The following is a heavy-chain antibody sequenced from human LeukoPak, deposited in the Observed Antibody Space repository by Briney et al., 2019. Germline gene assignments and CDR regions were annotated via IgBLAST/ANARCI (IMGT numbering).Heavy chain of an antibody. CDR3: ARLVDGYNFYFDY. Sequence: PSETLSLTCTVSGGSISSYYWSWIRQPPGKGLEWIGYIYYSGSTNYNPSLKSRVTISVDTSKNQFSLKLSSVTAADTAVYYCARLVDGYNFYFDYWGQGTLVTVSS. CDR2: IYYSGST. J-gene: IGHJ4*02. CDR1: GGSISSYY. V-gene: IGHV4-59*01. D-gene: IGHD5-24*01.